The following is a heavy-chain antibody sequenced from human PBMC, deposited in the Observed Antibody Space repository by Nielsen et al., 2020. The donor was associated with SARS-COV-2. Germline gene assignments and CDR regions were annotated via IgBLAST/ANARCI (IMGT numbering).Heavy chain of an antibody. CDR2: INHSGST. CDR3: ARSTIFGVVIPYYFDY. J-gene: IGHJ4*02. Sequence: LRLSCTVSGGSISSGGYYWSWIRQHPGKGLEWIGEINHSGSTNYNPSLKSRVTISVDTSKNQFSLKLSSVTAADTAVYYCARSTIFGVVIPYYFDYWGQGTLVTVSS. CDR1: GGSISSGGYY. V-gene: IGHV4-31*03. D-gene: IGHD3-3*01.